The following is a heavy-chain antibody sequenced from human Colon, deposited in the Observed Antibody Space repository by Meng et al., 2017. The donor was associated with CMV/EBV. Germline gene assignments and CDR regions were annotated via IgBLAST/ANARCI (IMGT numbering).Heavy chain of an antibody. CDR2: IYGSGKT. D-gene: IGHD5-18*01. CDR1: GFSISSAYV. CDR3: VRDRGYNYGNFDS. J-gene: IGHJ4*02. V-gene: IGHV4-38-2*02. Sequence: SETLSLTCAVSGFSISSAYVWGWIRQSPGKGLEWIGSIYGSGKTYYNPSLKSRVSISVDTSNNEFSLTLSSATAADTAVYYCVRDRGYNYGNFDSWGQGTLVTVSS.